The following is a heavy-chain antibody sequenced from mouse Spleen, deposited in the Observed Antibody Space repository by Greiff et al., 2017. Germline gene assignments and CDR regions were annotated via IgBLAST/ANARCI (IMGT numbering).Heavy chain of an antibody. CDR3: ARVRYDDYDEDYAMDY. V-gene: IGHV1-55*01. CDR2: IYPGSGST. J-gene: IGHJ4*01. D-gene: IGHD2-4*01. Sequence: QVQLQQSGAELVKPGASVKMSCKASGYTFTSYWITWVKQRPGQGLEWIGDIYPGSGSTNYNEKFKSKATLTVDTSSSTAHMQLSSLTSEDSAVYYCARVRYDDYDEDYAMDYWGQGTSVTVSS. CDR1: GYTFTSYW.